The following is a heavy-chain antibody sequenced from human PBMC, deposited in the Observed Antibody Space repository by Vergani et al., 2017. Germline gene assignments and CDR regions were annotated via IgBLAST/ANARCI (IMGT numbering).Heavy chain of an antibody. CDR3: ARDRLRYFDWLSDAFDI. Sequence: QVQLVESGGGLVKPGGSLRLSCAASGFTFSDYYMSWIRQAPGKGLEWVSYISSSGSTLYYADSVKGRFTISRDTAKNSLYLQMNSLRAEDTAVYYCARDRLRYFDWLSDAFDIWGQGTMVTVSS. V-gene: IGHV3-11*01. J-gene: IGHJ3*02. CDR2: ISSSGSTL. D-gene: IGHD3-9*01. CDR1: GFTFSDYY.